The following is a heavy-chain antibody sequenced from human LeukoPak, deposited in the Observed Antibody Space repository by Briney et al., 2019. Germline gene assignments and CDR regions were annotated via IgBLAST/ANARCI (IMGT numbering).Heavy chain of an antibody. D-gene: IGHD1-26*01. V-gene: IGHV4-34*01. CDR3: AREYSGSYFDY. CDR2: INHSGST. CDR1: GGSFSGYY. Sequence: SETLSLTCAVYGGSFSGYYWSWIRQPPGKGLEWIGEINHSGSTNYNPSLKSRVTISVDTSKNQFSLKLSSVTAADTAVYYCAREYSGSYFDYWGQGTLVTVSS. J-gene: IGHJ4*02.